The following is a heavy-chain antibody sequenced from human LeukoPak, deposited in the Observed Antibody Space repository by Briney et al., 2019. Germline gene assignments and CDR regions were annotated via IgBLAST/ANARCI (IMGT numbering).Heavy chain of an antibody. CDR3: ARDRDSSSWYVRGFDY. CDR1: GFTISTSW. CDR2: IKQDGSEK. V-gene: IGHV3-7*01. J-gene: IGHJ4*02. D-gene: IGHD6-13*01. Sequence: PGGSLRLSCAASGFTISTSWMSWVRQAPGRGLEWVANIKQDGSEKYYVDSVKGRFTISRDNAKNSLYLQMNSLRAEDTAVYYCARDRDSSSWYVRGFDYWGQGTLVTVSS.